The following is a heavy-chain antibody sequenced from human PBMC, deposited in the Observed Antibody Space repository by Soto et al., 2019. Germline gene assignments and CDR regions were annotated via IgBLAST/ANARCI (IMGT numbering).Heavy chain of an antibody. CDR2: ISYDGSNK. CDR1: GFTFSSYG. D-gene: IGHD6-13*01. Sequence: GGSVRLSSAALGFTFSSYGMHWVRQAPGRGLEWVAVISYDGSNKYYADSVKGRFTISRDTSKNTLYLQMNSLRAEDKAVYYFAKAGQTVAAAGVAFDYWGQGTMVTVSS. CDR3: AKAGQTVAAAGVAFDY. V-gene: IGHV3-30*18. J-gene: IGHJ4*02.